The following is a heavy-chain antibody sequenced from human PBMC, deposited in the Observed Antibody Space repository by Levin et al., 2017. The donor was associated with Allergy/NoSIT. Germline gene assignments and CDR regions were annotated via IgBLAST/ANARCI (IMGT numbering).Heavy chain of an antibody. CDR3: ARGLTGIEEAGEYEAFDI. V-gene: IGHV3-66*01. CDR1: GFTVSDNY. D-gene: IGHD6-19*01. J-gene: IGHJ3*02. CDR2: IYSGGTT. Sequence: GGSLRLSCAASGFTVSDNYMSWVRQAPGKGLEWASFIYSGGTTKYADSVKGSFTVSRDNSKNTVYLQLISLRADDTAIYYCARGLTGIEEAGEYEAFDIWGQGTMVTVSS.